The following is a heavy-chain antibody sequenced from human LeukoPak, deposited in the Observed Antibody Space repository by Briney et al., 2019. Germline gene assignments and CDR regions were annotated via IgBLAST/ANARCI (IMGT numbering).Heavy chain of an antibody. D-gene: IGHD3-10*01. CDR1: GGSISSYY. Sequence: SETLSLTCTVSGGSISSYYWSWIRQPPGKGLEWIGYIYYSGSTNYNPSLKSRVTISVDTSKNQFSLKRSSVTAADTAVYYCARVSWGYGSGSYRDWFDPWGQGTLVTVSS. V-gene: IGHV4-59*01. J-gene: IGHJ5*02. CDR3: ARVSWGYGSGSYRDWFDP. CDR2: IYYSGST.